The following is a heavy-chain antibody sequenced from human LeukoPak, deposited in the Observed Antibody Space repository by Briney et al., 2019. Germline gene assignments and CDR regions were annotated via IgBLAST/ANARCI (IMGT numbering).Heavy chain of an antibody. CDR3: ARGHGYYYSPRYNWFDP. V-gene: IGHV4-34*01. Sequence: SETLSLTCAVYGGSFSDYYWSWIRQPPGKGLEWIGEINHSGSTYYNPSLKSRVTISVDTSKNQFSLKLSSVTAADTAVYYCARGHGYYYSPRYNWFDPWGQGTLVTVSS. D-gene: IGHD3-22*01. CDR1: GGSFSDYY. J-gene: IGHJ5*02. CDR2: INHSGST.